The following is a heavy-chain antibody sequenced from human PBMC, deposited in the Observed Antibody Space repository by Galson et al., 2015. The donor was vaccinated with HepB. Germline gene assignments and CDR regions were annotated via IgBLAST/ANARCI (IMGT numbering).Heavy chain of an antibody. CDR1: GFIFSSYT. V-gene: IGHV3-30-3*01. Sequence: SLRLSCAPSGFIFSSYTIHWVRQAPGKGLEWVAVISYDGSNKYYADSVKGRFTISRDNSKNTLYLQMNSLRAEDTAVYYCARDGYRGYSRSPAVWGQGTLVTVSA. D-gene: IGHD6-13*01. CDR2: ISYDGSNK. J-gene: IGHJ4*02. CDR3: ARDGYRGYSRSPAV.